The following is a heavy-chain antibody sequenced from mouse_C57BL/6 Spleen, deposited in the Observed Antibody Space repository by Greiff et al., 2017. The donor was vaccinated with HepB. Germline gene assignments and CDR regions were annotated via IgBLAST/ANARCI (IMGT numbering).Heavy chain of an antibody. CDR2: ISYSGST. Sequence: ESGPGMVKPSQSLSLTCTVTGYSITSGYDWHWIRHFPGNKLEWMGYISYSGSTNYNPSLKSRISITHDTSKNHFFLKLNSVTTEDTATYYCARGLYGNFAYWGQGTLVTVSA. CDR1: GYSITSGYD. D-gene: IGHD2-1*01. J-gene: IGHJ3*01. V-gene: IGHV3-1*01. CDR3: ARGLYGNFAY.